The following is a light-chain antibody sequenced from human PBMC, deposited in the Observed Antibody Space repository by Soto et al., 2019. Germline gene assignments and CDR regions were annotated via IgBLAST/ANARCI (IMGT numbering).Light chain of an antibody. CDR2: GAS. V-gene: IGKV3-15*01. CDR3: QQYNNWPPYRT. Sequence: EIVMTQSPATLSVSPGERATLSCRASQSVSSNLAWYHQKPGQAPRLLIYGASTTSTGIPARFSGSGSGTEFTPTISSLQSEDFAIYFCQQYNNWPPYRTFGQGTKVEIK. CDR1: QSVSSN. J-gene: IGKJ1*01.